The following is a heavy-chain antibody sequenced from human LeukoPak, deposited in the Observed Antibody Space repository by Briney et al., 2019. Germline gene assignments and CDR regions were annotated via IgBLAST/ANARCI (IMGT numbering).Heavy chain of an antibody. V-gene: IGHV3-13*01. Sequence: QPGGSLRLSCAASGLTFSIYGMHWVRQATGKGLEWVSAIGTAGDTYYPGSVKGRFTISRDNAKNSLYLQMNSLRAEDTAVYYCARSSGWYHRGPDYYYYYMDVWGKGTTVTVS. CDR3: ARSSGWYHRGPDYYYYYMDV. CDR1: GLTFSIYG. D-gene: IGHD6-19*01. J-gene: IGHJ6*03. CDR2: IGTAGDT.